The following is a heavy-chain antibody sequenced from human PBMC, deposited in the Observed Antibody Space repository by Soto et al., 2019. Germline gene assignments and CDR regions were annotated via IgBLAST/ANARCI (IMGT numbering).Heavy chain of an antibody. CDR3: AREGPLGYGASNWFAP. D-gene: IGHD5-12*01. CDR1: GDSISSGGYY. V-gene: IGHV4-31*03. J-gene: IGHJ5*02. Sequence: QVKLQESGPGLVKPSQTLSLTCSVSGDSISSGGYYWNWIRQHPGKGLEWIGSIYYSGSTYYNPSLKGRFPISVDTSKNQFSRQRGFVLAGDTAMNYWAREGPLGYGASNWFAPWGQGTLFTVSS. CDR2: IYYSGST.